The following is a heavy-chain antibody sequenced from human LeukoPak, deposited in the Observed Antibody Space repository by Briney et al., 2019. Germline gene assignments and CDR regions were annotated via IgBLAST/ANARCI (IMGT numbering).Heavy chain of an antibody. CDR1: GYTFTDYY. V-gene: IGHV1-2*02. J-gene: IGHJ4*02. CDR3: ARDTPGRSASH. D-gene: IGHD1-26*01. Sequence: ASVKVSCKASGYTFTDYYIHWVRQAPGQGLEWMGWINSNSGGTNYAQKFQGGVSMTTDTSISTTYMELSRLTSDDTAVYYCARDTPGRSASHWGQGTLVTVSS. CDR2: INSNSGGT.